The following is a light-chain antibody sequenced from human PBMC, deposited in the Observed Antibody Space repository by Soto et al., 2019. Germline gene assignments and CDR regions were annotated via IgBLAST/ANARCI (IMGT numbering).Light chain of an antibody. CDR1: QGIGAY. V-gene: IGKV1-27*01. J-gene: IGKJ4*01. CDR2: AAS. Sequence: DIQMTQSPSSLSASLGDRVTITCRASQGIGAYLAWFRQKPVYVPNLLIYAASTLQSGVPSRFSGSGSGTDFTLTISSLQPEDVATYYCQMYNSAPLSCGGGTKVELK. CDR3: QMYNSAPLS.